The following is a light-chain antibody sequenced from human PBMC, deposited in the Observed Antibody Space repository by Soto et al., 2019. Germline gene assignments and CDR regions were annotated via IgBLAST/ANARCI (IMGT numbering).Light chain of an antibody. CDR2: DVN. J-gene: IGLJ2*01. CDR1: SSDVGGYNY. CDR3: CSYTGRYTWV. V-gene: IGLV2-11*01. Sequence: QSALTQPRSVSGSPGQSVTISCTGTSSDVGGYNYVSWYQQYPGKAPKFMIYDVNKRPSGFPDRFSGSKSGNTASLTISGLQAEDEADYYCCSYTGRYTWVFGGGTKLTVL.